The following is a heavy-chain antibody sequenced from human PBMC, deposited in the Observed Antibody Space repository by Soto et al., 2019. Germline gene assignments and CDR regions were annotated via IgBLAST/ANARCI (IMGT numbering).Heavy chain of an antibody. J-gene: IGHJ4*02. CDR2: ISVSGDNS. V-gene: IGHV3-23*01. CDR3: ADGGEWSFNFVY. D-gene: IGHD3-3*01. Sequence: VPLLESGGGLVQPGGSLRLSCTASGFTFSTYAMSWVRQAPGKGLEWVSGISVSGDNSYYADSVKGRFTISRDNSKSTLYLQMNNLRAEDTAVYYCADGGEWSFNFVYWGQGTLVTVSS. CDR1: GFTFSTYA.